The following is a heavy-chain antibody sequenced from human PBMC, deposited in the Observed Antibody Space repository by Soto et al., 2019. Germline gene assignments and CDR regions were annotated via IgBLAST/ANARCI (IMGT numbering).Heavy chain of an antibody. CDR2: IRTRDYGATT. Sequence: PGGSLRLSCTGSGSGFDESALSWVRQGPGKGLEWVGFIRTRDYGATTRYAASVKDRFTMSRDDSKNIVYLHMNSLKVEDTAMYYCNKGAVFGPFDPWGQGTQVTVSS. V-gene: IGHV3-49*04. D-gene: IGHD3-16*01. CDR1: GSGFDESA. J-gene: IGHJ5*02. CDR3: NKGAVFGPFDP.